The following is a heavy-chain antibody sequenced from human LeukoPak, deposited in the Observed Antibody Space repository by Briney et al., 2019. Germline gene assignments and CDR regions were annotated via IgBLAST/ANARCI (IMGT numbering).Heavy chain of an antibody. J-gene: IGHJ6*02. D-gene: IGHD3-10*01. CDR3: ARHFWGGGESQRGEYYYGMDV. CDR2: IYPGDSDT. CDR1: GYSFTSYW. Sequence: GESLKISCKGSGYSFTSYWIGWVRQMPGKGLEWMGIIYPGDSDTRYSPSFQGQVTISADKSISTAYLQWSSLKASDTAMYYCARHFWGGGESQRGEYYYGMDVWGQGTTVTVSS. V-gene: IGHV5-51*01.